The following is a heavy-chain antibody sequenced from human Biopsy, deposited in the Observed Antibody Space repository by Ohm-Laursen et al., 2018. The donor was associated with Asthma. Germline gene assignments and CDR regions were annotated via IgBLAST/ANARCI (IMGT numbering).Heavy chain of an antibody. V-gene: IGHV1-18*01. CDR2: ISVYNGNT. CDR3: ARAVDYSHYYGIDV. D-gene: IGHD3-10*01. CDR1: GYTFNSAG. Sequence: ASVKVSCKASGYTFNSAGITWVRQAPGQGLEWIGWISVYNGNTKVAQKLQDRVTMITDTSTSTAYMELRSLRSDDTAVYFCARAVDYSHYYGIDVWGQGTTVTVS. J-gene: IGHJ6*02.